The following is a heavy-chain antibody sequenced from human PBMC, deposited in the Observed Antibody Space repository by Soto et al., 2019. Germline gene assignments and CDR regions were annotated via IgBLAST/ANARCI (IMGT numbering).Heavy chain of an antibody. J-gene: IGHJ4*02. Sequence: GSLRLSCAASGFTFSSYSMNWVRQAPGKGLEWVSSISSSSSYIYYADSVKGRFTISRDNAKNSLYLQMNSLRAEDTAVYYCAILPHPSTPPNCSGGSCYPEVDFDYWGQGTLVTVSS. CDR2: ISSSSSYI. D-gene: IGHD2-15*01. CDR3: AILPHPSTPPNCSGGSCYPEVDFDY. CDR1: GFTFSSYS. V-gene: IGHV3-21*01.